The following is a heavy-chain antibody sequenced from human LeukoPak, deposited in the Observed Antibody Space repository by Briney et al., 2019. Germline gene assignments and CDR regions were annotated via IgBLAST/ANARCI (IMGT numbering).Heavy chain of an antibody. CDR3: VRGAFYDSSGYFDY. V-gene: IGHV1-18*01. Sequence: ASVKVSCRASGYTFTSYGISWVRQAPGQGLEWMGWISAYNGNTNYAQKLQGRVTMTTDTSTSTAYMELRSLRSDDTAVYYCVRGAFYDSSGYFDYWGQGTLVTVSS. CDR2: ISAYNGNT. CDR1: GYTFTSYG. J-gene: IGHJ4*02. D-gene: IGHD3-22*01.